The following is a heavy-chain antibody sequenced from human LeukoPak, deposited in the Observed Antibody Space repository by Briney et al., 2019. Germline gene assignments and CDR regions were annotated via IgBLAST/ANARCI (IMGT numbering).Heavy chain of an antibody. CDR1: GYSISSGYY. CDR2: IYHSGST. CDR3: ARVYLHPIVVVNNWFDP. V-gene: IGHV4-38-2*02. J-gene: IGHJ5*02. Sequence: PSETLSLTCTVSGYSISSGYYWGWIRQPPGKGLEWIGSIYHSGSTYYNPSLKSRVTISVDTSKNQFSLKLSSVTAADTAVYYCARVYLHPIVVVNNWFDPWGQGTLVTVSS. D-gene: IGHD3-22*01.